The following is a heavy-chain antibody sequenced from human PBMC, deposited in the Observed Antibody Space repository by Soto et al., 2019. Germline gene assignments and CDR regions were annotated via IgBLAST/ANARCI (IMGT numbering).Heavy chain of an antibody. V-gene: IGHV5-51*01. Sequence: GESLKISCTGVGYSFTSYWIAWVRQMPGKGLEWMGIIYPGDSDTRYSPSFQGQVTISADKSTRTAYLQWGNLKASDTAIYYCVARGYKSTNAFDVWGQGTLVTVSS. CDR1: GYSFTSYW. J-gene: IGHJ3*01. D-gene: IGHD5-12*01. CDR3: VARGYKSTNAFDV. CDR2: IYPGDSDT.